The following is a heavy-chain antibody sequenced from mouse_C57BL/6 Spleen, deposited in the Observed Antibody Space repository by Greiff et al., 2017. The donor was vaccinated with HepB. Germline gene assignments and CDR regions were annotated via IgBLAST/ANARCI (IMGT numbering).Heavy chain of an antibody. V-gene: IGHV1-19*01. CDR2: INPYNGGT. J-gene: IGHJ2*01. Sequence: VQLQQSGPVLVKPGASVKMSCKASGYTFTDYYMNWVKQSHGKSLEWIGVINPYNGGTSYNQKFKGKATLTVDKSSSTAYMELNSLTSEDSSVYYCARGGGTRYFDYWGQGTTLTVSS. CDR1: GYTFTDYY. D-gene: IGHD4-1*01. CDR3: ARGGGTRYFDY.